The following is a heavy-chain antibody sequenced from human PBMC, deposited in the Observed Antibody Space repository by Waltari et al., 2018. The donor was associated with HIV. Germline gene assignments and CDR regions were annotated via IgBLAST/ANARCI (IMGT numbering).Heavy chain of an antibody. D-gene: IGHD1-26*01. CDR2: SNPKSGDT. Sequence: QVQLVQSGAEVKKPGASVKVSCKASGYTFTAYYMHWVRQAPGHGLEWMGRSNPKSGDTNYAQKFQGMVTMTRDTSITTAYMELSRLRSDDTAVYYCARVLERWELHPFDYWGQGTLVTVSS. CDR1: GYTFTAYY. V-gene: IGHV1-2*06. CDR3: ARVLERWELHPFDY. J-gene: IGHJ4*02.